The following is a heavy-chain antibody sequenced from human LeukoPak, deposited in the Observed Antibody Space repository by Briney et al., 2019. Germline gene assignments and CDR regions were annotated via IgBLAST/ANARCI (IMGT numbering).Heavy chain of an antibody. J-gene: IGHJ5*02. CDR2: IYYSGST. CDR3: ARTRVYCSSTSCYPSHFDP. V-gene: IGHV4-59*01. Sequence: SETLSLTCTVSGGSISSYYWSWIRQPPGKGLDWIGYIYYSGSTNYNPSLKSRVTISVDTSKNQFSLKLSSVTAADTAVYYCARTRVYCSSTSCYPSHFDPWGQGTLVTVSS. D-gene: IGHD2-2*01. CDR1: GGSISSYY.